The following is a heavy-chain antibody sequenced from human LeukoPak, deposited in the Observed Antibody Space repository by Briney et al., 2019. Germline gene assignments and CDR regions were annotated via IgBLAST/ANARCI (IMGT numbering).Heavy chain of an antibody. CDR1: GFTFSSYA. J-gene: IGHJ4*02. Sequence: GGSLRLSCAASGFTFSSYAMSWVRQAPGKGLGWVSGISGAGGSTYYADSVKGRFTISRDNSKDTLYLQMNSLRTEDTAIYYCVKLRTGTATNFDYWGQGTLVTVSS. CDR2: ISGAGGST. CDR3: VKLRTGTATNFDY. D-gene: IGHD1-1*01. V-gene: IGHV3-23*01.